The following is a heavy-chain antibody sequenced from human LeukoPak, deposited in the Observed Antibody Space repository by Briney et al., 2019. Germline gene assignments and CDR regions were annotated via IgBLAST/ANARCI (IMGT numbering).Heavy chain of an antibody. J-gene: IGHJ4*02. CDR2: IYYSGST. D-gene: IGHD6-13*01. CDR1: GYSISSGYY. Sequence: SETLSLTCTVSGYSISSGYYWGWIRQPPGKGLEWIGSIYYSGSTYYNPSLKSRVTISVDTSKNQFSLKLSSVTAADTAVYYCARPTDSSSWYTFDYWGQGTLVTVSS. V-gene: IGHV4-38-2*02. CDR3: ARPTDSSSWYTFDY.